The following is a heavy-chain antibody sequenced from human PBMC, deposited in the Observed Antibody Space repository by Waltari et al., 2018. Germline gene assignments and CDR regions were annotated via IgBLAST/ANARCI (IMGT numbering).Heavy chain of an antibody. CDR3: ARDYCDRTNCHGMDV. D-gene: IGHD3-22*01. J-gene: IGHJ6*02. V-gene: IGHV3-30*04. CDR1: DFTFSSYA. Sequence: QAQLVESGGGVVQPGRSLRLSCAASDFTFSSYAMPWVRQAPGKGLEWVAVISYNERNIYYVDSVKGRFTISRDNSKKMLYLQMNSLRAEDTAVYYCARDYCDRTNCHGMDVWGRGTTVTVSS. CDR2: ISYNERNI.